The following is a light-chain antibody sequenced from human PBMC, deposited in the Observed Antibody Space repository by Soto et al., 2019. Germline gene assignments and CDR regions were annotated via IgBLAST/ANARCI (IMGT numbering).Light chain of an antibody. J-gene: IGLJ2*01. CDR2: LNSDGGH. Sequence: QLVLTQSPSASASLGASVKLTCTLSSGHSTYAIAWHQQQPEKGPRYLMKLNSDGGHNKGDGIPDRFSGSSSGAERYLTISSLQSEDEADYYCQTWGTGIQVFGGGTKLTVL. CDR3: QTWGTGIQV. V-gene: IGLV4-69*01. CDR1: SGHSTYA.